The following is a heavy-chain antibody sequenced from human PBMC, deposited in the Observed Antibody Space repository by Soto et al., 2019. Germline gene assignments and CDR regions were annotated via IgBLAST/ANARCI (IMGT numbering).Heavy chain of an antibody. Sequence: GASVKVSCKASGYSLTTSYIHWVRQAPGQGLEWMGIINANGGTTNYAQKFQGRVTMTRDTSTSTVYMELSSLRSDDTAVYFCARGLYGDEIDPWGQGTLVTVSS. V-gene: IGHV1-46*03. CDR1: GYSLTTSY. CDR2: INANGGTT. J-gene: IGHJ5*02. D-gene: IGHD4-17*01. CDR3: ARGLYGDEIDP.